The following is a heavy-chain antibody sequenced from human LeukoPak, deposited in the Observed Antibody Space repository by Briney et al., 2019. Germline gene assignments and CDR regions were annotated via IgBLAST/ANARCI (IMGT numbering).Heavy chain of an antibody. CDR3: ASGYSYGYLFDY. V-gene: IGHV3-30-3*01. Sequence: PGGSLRLSCAASGFTFSSYAMHWVRQAPGKGLEWVAVISYDGSNKYYADSVKGRFTISRDNSKNTLYLQMNSLRAEDTAVYYCASGYSYGYLFDYWGQGTLVTVSS. CDR2: ISYDGSNK. D-gene: IGHD5-18*01. J-gene: IGHJ4*02. CDR1: GFTFSSYA.